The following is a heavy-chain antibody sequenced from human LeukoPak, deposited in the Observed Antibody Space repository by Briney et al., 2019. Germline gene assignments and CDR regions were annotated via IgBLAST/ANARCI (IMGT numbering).Heavy chain of an antibody. D-gene: IGHD3-10*01. V-gene: IGHV4-4*07. J-gene: IGHJ4*02. CDR2: IYTSGST. CDR3: ARVSLVRGAPDYYFDY. CDR1: GYSISNYY. Sequence: SETLSLTCTVSGYSISNYYWSWIRQPAGKGLEWIGRIYTSGSTNYNPSLKSRVTMSVDTSKNQFSLKLSSVTAADTAVYYCARVSLVRGAPDYYFDYWGQGTLVTVSS.